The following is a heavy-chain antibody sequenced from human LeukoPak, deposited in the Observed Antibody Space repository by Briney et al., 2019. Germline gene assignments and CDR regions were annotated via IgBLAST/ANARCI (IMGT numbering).Heavy chain of an antibody. CDR1: GFTVSSNY. D-gene: IGHD2/OR15-2a*01. J-gene: IGHJ6*03. CDR3: AGSTTPYYMDV. CDR2: ISSSSSYI. Sequence: GGSLRLSCAASGFTVSSNYMNWVRQAPGKGLEWVSSISSSSSYIYYADSVKGRFTISRDNAKDSLYLQMNSLRAEDTAVYYCAGSTTPYYMDVWGKGTTVTVSS. V-gene: IGHV3-21*01.